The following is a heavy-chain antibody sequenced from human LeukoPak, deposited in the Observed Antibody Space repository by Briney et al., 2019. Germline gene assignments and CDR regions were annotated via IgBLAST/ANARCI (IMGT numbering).Heavy chain of an antibody. D-gene: IGHD2-2*01. CDR3: TKRGNCSSTSCYDH. Sequence: GGSLRLSCAASGFTFSGSAMHWVRQASGKGLEWVGRIRTKAKSYATAYAASVKGRFTISRDNAKNTAYLQMNSLKTEDTAMYYCTKRGNCSSTSCYDHWGQGTLVTVSS. CDR1: GFTFSGSA. V-gene: IGHV3-73*01. J-gene: IGHJ4*02. CDR2: IRTKAKSYAT.